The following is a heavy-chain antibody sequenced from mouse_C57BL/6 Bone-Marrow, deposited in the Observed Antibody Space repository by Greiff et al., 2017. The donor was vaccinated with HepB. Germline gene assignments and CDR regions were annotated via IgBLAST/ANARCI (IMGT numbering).Heavy chain of an antibody. J-gene: IGHJ4*01. V-gene: IGHV5-6*01. CDR1: GFTFSSYG. CDR2: ISSGGSYT. Sequence: EVQLVESGGDLVKPGGSLKLSCAASGFTFSSYGMSWVRQTPDKRLEWVATISSGGSYTYYPDSVKGRFTISRDNAKNTLYLQMSSLKSEDTAMYYCTRDRGNYNAMDYWGQGTSVTVSS. D-gene: IGHD2-1*01. CDR3: TRDRGNYNAMDY.